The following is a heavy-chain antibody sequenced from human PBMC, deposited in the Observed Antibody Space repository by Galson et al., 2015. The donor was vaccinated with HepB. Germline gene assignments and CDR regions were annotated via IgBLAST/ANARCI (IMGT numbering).Heavy chain of an antibody. CDR1: GGTFSSNS. V-gene: IGHV1-69*04. Sequence: SVKVSCKASGGTFSSNSISWVRQAPGQGLEWMGRITPMFGIAKYAQQSQGRVTITADKSTSTAYMELSSLRSDDTTVYYCARESLWSGYYYFDYWGQGTLVTVSS. CDR3: ARESLWSGYYYFDY. J-gene: IGHJ4*02. D-gene: IGHD3-3*01. CDR2: ITPMFGIA.